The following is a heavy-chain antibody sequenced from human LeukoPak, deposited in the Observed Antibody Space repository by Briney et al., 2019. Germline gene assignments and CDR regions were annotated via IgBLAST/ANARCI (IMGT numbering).Heavy chain of an antibody. CDR1: GFTFSSYG. CDR2: IRYDGSNK. D-gene: IGHD5-12*01. CDR3: AKALGEWLRFFPFDY. J-gene: IGHJ4*02. V-gene: IGHV3-30*02. Sequence: PGGSLRLSCAASGFTFSSYGMHWVRQAPGKGLEWVAFIRYDGSNKYYANSVKGRFTISRDNSKNTLYLQMNSLRAEDTAVYYCAKALGEWLRFFPFDYWGQGTLVTVSS.